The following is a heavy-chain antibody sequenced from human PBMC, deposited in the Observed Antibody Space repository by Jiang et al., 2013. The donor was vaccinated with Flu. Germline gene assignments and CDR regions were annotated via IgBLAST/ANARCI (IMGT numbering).Heavy chain of an antibody. J-gene: IGHJ4*02. CDR2: INTNTGNP. D-gene: IGHD1-1*01. V-gene: IGHV7-4-1*02. CDR1: GSSFSNYA. CDR3: GRESLGHWIDY. Sequence: QSGSELKKPGTSFKISCKTSGSSFSNYAMNWVRQAPGQGLEWMGWINTNTGNPTYAQAFTGRFVFSLDTSVSTTYLEINNLQAEDTAIYYCGRESLGHWIDYWGQGTQVTVSS.